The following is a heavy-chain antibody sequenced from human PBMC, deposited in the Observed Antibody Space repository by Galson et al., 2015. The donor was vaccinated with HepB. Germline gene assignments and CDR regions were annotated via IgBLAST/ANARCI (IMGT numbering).Heavy chain of an antibody. Sequence: QSGAEVKKPGESLRISCTGSGYSFTSYWISWVRQMPGKGLEWMGRIDPSDSYTNYSPSFQGHVTISADKSISTAYLQWSSLKASDTAMYYCARLSVAAAGTYYYYGMDVWGQGTTVTVSS. CDR3: ARLSVAAAGTYYYYGMDV. CDR2: IDPSDSYT. D-gene: IGHD6-13*01. V-gene: IGHV5-10-1*01. CDR1: GYSFTSYW. J-gene: IGHJ6*02.